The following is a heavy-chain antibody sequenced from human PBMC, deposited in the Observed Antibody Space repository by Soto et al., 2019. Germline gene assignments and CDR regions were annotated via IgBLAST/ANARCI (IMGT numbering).Heavy chain of an antibody. CDR3: ARDRDSGAYYDYPHRPVNYFGLDV. Sequence: SETLSLTCTVSGGSIRISSYCWGWVRQPPGKGLEWIGSIYYRGSTYYNPSPKSRVTITPDTSQNQFSLQLSSMTPEDTAVYYCARDRDSGAYYDYPHRPVNYFGLDVWGQGTTVTVSS. J-gene: IGHJ6*02. CDR2: IYYRGST. V-gene: IGHV4-39*02. D-gene: IGHD3-16*01. CDR1: GGSIRISSYC.